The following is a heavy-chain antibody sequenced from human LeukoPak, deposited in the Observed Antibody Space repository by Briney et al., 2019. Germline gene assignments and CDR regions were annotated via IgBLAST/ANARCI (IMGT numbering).Heavy chain of an antibody. J-gene: IGHJ3*02. CDR2: ISYDGKMK. CDR3: AKPLSGWELLGAFDI. CDR1: GFTFGSYS. V-gene: IGHV3-30*18. D-gene: IGHD1-26*01. Sequence: GGSLRLSCVASGFTFGSYSMHWVRQAPGKGLEWVAVISYDGKMKSYADSVKGRFSTSRDNYENTLYLQMNSLRAEDTAVYYCAKPLSGWELLGAFDIWGQGTMVTVSS.